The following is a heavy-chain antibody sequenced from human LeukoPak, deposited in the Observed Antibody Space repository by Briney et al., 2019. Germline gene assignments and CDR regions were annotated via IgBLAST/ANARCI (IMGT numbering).Heavy chain of an antibody. V-gene: IGHV4-59*08. Sequence: KTSETLSLTCTVSGGSINTYYWTWIRQPPGKGLEWIGYIYYSGSTNYNPSLKSRVTISKDTSKNQFSLKMTSVTAADTARYYCARTNAFDIWGQGTMVTVSS. J-gene: IGHJ3*02. CDR1: GGSINTYY. CDR2: IYYSGST. CDR3: ARTNAFDI.